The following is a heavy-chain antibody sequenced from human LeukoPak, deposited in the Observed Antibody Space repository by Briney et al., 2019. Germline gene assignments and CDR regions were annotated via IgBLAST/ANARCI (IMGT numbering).Heavy chain of an antibody. CDR1: GGSISSYY. CDR2: IYYSGST. CDR3: ARALYGVNYYYYYYMDV. D-gene: IGHD4-17*01. V-gene: IGHV4-59*01. Sequence: PSETLSLTCTVSGGSISSYYWSWIRQPPGKGLEWIGYIYYSGSTNYNTSLKSRVTISVDTSKNQFSLKLSSVTAADTAVYYCARALYGVNYYYYYYMDVWGKGTTVTISS. J-gene: IGHJ6*03.